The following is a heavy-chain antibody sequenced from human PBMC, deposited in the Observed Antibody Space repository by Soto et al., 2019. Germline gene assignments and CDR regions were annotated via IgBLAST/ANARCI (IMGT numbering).Heavy chain of an antibody. CDR1: GFTFSRYS. CDR2: ISSSSSYI. J-gene: IGHJ5*02. CDR3: ARDDMVTPTTNWFDP. D-gene: IGHD5-18*01. Sequence: GGSLRLSCAASGFTFSRYSMNWLRQAPGKGLEWVSSISSSSSYIYYADSVKGRFTISRDNAKNSLYLQMNSLRAEDTAVYYCARDDMVTPTTNWFDPWGQGTLVTVSS. V-gene: IGHV3-21*01.